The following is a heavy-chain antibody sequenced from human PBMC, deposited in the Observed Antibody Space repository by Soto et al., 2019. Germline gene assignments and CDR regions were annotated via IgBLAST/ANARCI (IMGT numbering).Heavy chain of an antibody. V-gene: IGHV3-23*01. J-gene: IGHJ4*02. CDR3: AKRSPYSSGWYSPIFDY. CDR1: GFSFSDYA. CDR2: ISESGGST. Sequence: GGSLRLSCAASGFSFSDYAMSWVRQAPGKGLGWVSVISESGGSTHYADSVRGRFTVSRDNSKNSLSLRMNSLRDEDTAVYFCAKRSPYSSGWYSPIFDYWGQGALVTVSS. D-gene: IGHD6-13*01.